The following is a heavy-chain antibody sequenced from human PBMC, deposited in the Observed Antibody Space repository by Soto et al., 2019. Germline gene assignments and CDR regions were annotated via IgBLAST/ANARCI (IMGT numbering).Heavy chain of an antibody. V-gene: IGHV1-18*01. J-gene: IGHJ4*02. Sequence: QVHLVQSGAEVKKPGASVKVSCKGSGYAFTTYGITWVRQAPGQGLEWMGWISAHNGNTNYAQKLQGRVTVTRDTSTSTAYMELRSLISDDTAVYYCARGRYGDYWGQEALVTVSS. D-gene: IGHD1-1*01. CDR2: ISAHNGNT. CDR3: ARGRYGDY. CDR1: GYAFTTYG.